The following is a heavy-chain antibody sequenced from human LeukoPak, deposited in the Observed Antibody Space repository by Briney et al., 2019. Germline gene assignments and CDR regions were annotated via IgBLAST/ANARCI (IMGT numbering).Heavy chain of an antibody. CDR3: TREFGGFDI. J-gene: IGHJ3*02. CDR1: GITFWSYA. CDR2: ISNDGSKT. Sequence: GGSLRLSCAASGITFWSYAMHWARQIPGKSLEWVAVISNDGSKTSYADSVRGRFTISRDNPKDTLYLQMNGLRTEDTAVYYCTREFGGFDIWGQGTLVTVSS. V-gene: IGHV3-30-3*01. D-gene: IGHD3-10*01.